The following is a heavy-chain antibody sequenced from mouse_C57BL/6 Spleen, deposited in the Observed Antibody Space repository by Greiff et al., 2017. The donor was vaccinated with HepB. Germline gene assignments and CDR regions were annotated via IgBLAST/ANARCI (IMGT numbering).Heavy chain of an antibody. J-gene: IGHJ4*01. Sequence: VQRVESDAELVKPGASVKISCKVSGYTFTDHTIHWMKQRPEQGLEWIGYIYPRDGSTKYNEKLKGKATLTADKSSITAYMQLNSLTSEDSAVYFCATITTVVGAMDDWGQGTSVTVSS. V-gene: IGHV1-78*01. D-gene: IGHD1-1*01. CDR2: IYPRDGST. CDR1: GYTFTDHT. CDR3: ATITTVVGAMDD.